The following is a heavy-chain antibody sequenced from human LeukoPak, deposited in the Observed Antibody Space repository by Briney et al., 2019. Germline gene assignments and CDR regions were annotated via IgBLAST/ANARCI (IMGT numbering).Heavy chain of an antibody. Sequence: LRLSCAASGFTFSDYWSWIRQSPGKGLEWIGEINYTGNTNYNPSLKSRVRISVDTSKNQFSLKLSSLTAADTAVYYCARGYCSGGTCYSLGSRDQLPLDYWGQGTLVTVSS. CDR1: GFTFSDY. CDR2: INYTGNT. D-gene: IGHD2-15*01. V-gene: IGHV4-34*01. CDR3: ARGYCSGGTCYSLGSRDQLPLDY. J-gene: IGHJ4*02.